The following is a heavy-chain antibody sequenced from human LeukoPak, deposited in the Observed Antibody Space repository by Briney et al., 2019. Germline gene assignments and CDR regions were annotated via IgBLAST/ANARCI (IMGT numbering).Heavy chain of an antibody. D-gene: IGHD3-22*01. Sequence: GASVKVSCKASGGTFSSYAISWVRQAPGQGLEWMGRIIPILGIANYAQKLQGRVTITADKSTSTAYMELSSLRSEDTAVYYCARPYYYDSSGYSRDRSYYFDYWGQGTLVTVSS. CDR3: ARPYYYDSSGYSRDRSYYFDY. J-gene: IGHJ4*02. CDR2: IIPILGIA. V-gene: IGHV1-69*04. CDR1: GGTFSSYA.